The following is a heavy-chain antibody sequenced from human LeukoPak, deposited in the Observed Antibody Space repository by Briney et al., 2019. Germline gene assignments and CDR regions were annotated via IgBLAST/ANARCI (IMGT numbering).Heavy chain of an antibody. D-gene: IGHD3-10*01. J-gene: IGHJ6*02. Sequence: GGSLLLSCAASGFTFSSYAMHWVRQAPGKGLEGVAVISYDGSNKYYADSVKRRFTISRDNSKNTLYLQMNSLRAEDTAVYYCARDRGLNVGLYYYYGMDVWGQGTTVTVSS. CDR2: ISYDGSNK. V-gene: IGHV3-30*04. CDR3: ARDRGLNVGLYYYYGMDV. CDR1: GFTFSSYA.